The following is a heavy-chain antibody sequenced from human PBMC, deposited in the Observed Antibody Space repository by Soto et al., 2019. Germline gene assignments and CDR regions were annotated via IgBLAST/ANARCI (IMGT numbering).Heavy chain of an antibody. D-gene: IGHD2-8*01. Sequence: SETLSLTCTVSGGSISSYYWSWIRQPPGKGLEWIGYIYYSGSTNYNPSLKSRVTISVDTSKNQFSLKLSSVTAADTAVYYCARPVDCTNGVCYIFAFDIWGQGTMVTVSS. CDR2: IYYSGST. J-gene: IGHJ3*02. V-gene: IGHV4-59*01. CDR3: ARPVDCTNGVCYIFAFDI. CDR1: GGSISSYY.